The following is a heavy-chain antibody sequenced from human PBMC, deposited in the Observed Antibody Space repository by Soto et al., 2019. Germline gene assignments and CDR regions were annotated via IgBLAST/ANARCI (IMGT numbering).Heavy chain of an antibody. V-gene: IGHV4-59*08. Sequence: CVRLPRRKGLGWIGYICYGGSPNHNPSLQSRVTIPADTSKNQFSLKRSSVTAADTAVYYCARTMIGFGGEYFSYWGQGTLVTVSS. J-gene: IGHJ4*02. CDR3: ARTMIGFGGEYFSY. CDR2: ICYGGSP. D-gene: IGHD3-16*01.